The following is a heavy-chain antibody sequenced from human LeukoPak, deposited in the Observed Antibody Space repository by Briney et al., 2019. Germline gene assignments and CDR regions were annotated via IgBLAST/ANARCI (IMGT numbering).Heavy chain of an antibody. CDR2: ISYDGSNK. V-gene: IGHV3-30*04. Sequence: GGSLRLSCAASGFTFSSYAMHWVRQAPGKGLEWVAVISYDGSNKYYIDSVKGRFTISRDNSKNTLYLQMNSLRTEDTAMYYCARGSHRWATTNGNFDYWGQGTLVTVSS. J-gene: IGHJ4*02. CDR3: ARGSHRWATTNGNFDY. D-gene: IGHD1-1*01. CDR1: GFTFSSYA.